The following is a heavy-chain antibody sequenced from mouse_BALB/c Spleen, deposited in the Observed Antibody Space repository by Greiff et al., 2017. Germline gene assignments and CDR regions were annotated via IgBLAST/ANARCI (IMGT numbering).Heavy chain of an antibody. CDR1: GFTFSSYG. J-gene: IGHJ4*01. CDR2: IGSGGSYT. V-gene: IGHV5-6*01. CDR3: ARQNGDGRHYYAMDY. D-gene: IGHD2-3*01. Sequence: EVMLVESGGDLVKPGGSLKLSCAASGFTFSSYGMSWVRQTPDKRLEWVATIGSGGSYTYYPDSVKGRFTISRDNAKNTLYLQMSSLKSEDTAMYYCARQNGDGRHYYAMDYWGQGTSVTVSS.